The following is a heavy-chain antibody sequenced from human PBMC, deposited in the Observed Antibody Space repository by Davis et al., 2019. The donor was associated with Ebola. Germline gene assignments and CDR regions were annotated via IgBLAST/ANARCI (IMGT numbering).Heavy chain of an antibody. J-gene: IGHJ4*02. Sequence: PGGSLRLSCAGSGFTFSTYAMTWVRQAPGKGLEWVANIKQDGSEKYYVDSVKGRFTVSRDNAKNSLYLQMNSLRAEDTAVFYCARASNYARDYWGQGTLVTVSS. V-gene: IGHV3-7*03. CDR2: IKQDGSEK. CDR1: GFTFSTYA. D-gene: IGHD2-2*01. CDR3: ARASNYARDY.